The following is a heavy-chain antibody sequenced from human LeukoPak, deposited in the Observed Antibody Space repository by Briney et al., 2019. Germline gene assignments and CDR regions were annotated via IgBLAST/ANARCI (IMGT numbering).Heavy chain of an antibody. CDR1: GFTFSSYG. V-gene: IGHV3-23*01. CDR3: ASLGEPNFDY. J-gene: IGHJ4*02. CDR2: ISGSGGST. D-gene: IGHD3-16*01. Sequence: PGGTLRLSCAASGFTFSSYGMSWVRQAPGKGLEWVSAISGSGGSTYYADSVKGRFTISRDNAKNSLYLQMNSLRAEDTAVYYCASLGEPNFDYWGQGTLVTVSS.